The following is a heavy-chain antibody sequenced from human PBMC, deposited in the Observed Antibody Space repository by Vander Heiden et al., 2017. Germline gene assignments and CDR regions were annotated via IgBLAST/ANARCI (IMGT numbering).Heavy chain of an antibody. Sequence: QLQMQESGPGLVKPSETLSLTCTVSGGSISSSSYYWGWIRHPPGKGLEWSGSIYYSGSTYYNPSLKSRVTRSVDTSKNQFSLKLSAVTAADTAVYYCAGISSGWYPYCDYWGQGTLVTVSS. V-gene: IGHV4-39*01. J-gene: IGHJ4*02. D-gene: IGHD6-19*01. CDR2: IYYSGST. CDR3: AGISSGWYPYCDY. CDR1: GGSISSSSYY.